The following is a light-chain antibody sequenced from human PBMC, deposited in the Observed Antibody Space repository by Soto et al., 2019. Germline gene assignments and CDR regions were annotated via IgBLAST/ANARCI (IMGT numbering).Light chain of an antibody. CDR3: QQYESYSPLT. CDR1: QSVSNN. V-gene: IGKV3-15*01. CDR2: GAS. J-gene: IGKJ4*01. Sequence: EIVMTQSPATLSVSPGDRAPLSCRASQSVSNNLAWYHQKPGQAPRVLIYGASIRATGVPARFSGRRSGTEFTLTIAGLQPEDFATYYCQQYESYSPLTFGGGTKVDIK.